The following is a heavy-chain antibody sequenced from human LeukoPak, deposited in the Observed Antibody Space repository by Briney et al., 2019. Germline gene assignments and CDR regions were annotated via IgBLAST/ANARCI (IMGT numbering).Heavy chain of an antibody. D-gene: IGHD6-13*01. CDR1: GGSISSSSYY. CDR3: VADSSNWPSHGFDP. CDR2: IYYSGST. Sequence: SETLSLTCTVSGGSISSSSYYWGWIRQPPGKGLEWIGSIYYSGSTYYNPSLKSRVTISVDTSKNQFSLKLSSVTAADTAVYYCVADSSNWPSHGFDPWGQGTLVTVSS. V-gene: IGHV4-39*01. J-gene: IGHJ5*02.